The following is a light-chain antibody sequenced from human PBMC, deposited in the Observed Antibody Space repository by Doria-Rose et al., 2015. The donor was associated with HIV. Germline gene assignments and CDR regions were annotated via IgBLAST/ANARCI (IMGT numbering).Light chain of an antibody. Sequence: QSSGTLSLSPGERATLSCRASQSVSANYLAWYQQRPGQSPRLLIYGASSSATDIPDRFSGSGSGTDFTLTISRLEPEDFAVYYCHQYASSRTFGQGTKVEIK. V-gene: IGKV3-20*01. J-gene: IGKJ1*01. CDR3: HQYASSRT. CDR1: QSVSANY. CDR2: GAS.